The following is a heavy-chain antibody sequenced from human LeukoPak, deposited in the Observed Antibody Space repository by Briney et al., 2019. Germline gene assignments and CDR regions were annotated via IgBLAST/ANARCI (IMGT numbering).Heavy chain of an antibody. CDR2: IYYSGST. D-gene: IGHD3-22*01. V-gene: IGHV4-39*02. CDR3: ARELSYDSRERFDY. J-gene: IGHJ4*02. CDR1: GGSISSSSYH. Sequence: SETLSLTCTVSGGSISSSSYHWGWIRQPPGKGLEWIGSIYYSGSTYYNPSLKSRVTTSVDTCKNQFSLKLSSVDAADTAVYFSARELSYDSRERFDYWGQGTLVTVSS.